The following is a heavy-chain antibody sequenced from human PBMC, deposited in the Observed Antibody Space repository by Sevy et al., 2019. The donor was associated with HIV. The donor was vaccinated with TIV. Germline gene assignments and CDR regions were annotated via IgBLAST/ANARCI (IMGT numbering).Heavy chain of an antibody. D-gene: IGHD4-17*01. CDR3: NTDLAYGDYWKGY. J-gene: IGHJ4*02. Sequence: GGSLRLSCVVSGFTFSNAWMYWVRQAPGKGLEWVGRIKSKTDGGTTDYIAPVRSRFVISRDDSRDTVYLQMNSLKTEDTAVYYCNTDLAYGDYWKGYWGQGTLVTVSS. V-gene: IGHV3-15*01. CDR1: GFTFSNAW. CDR2: IKSKTDGGTT.